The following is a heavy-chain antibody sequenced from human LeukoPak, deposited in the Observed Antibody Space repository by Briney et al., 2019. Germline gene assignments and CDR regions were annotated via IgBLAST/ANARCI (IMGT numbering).Heavy chain of an antibody. J-gene: IGHJ4*02. V-gene: IGHV1-8*02. CDR1: GGTFSSYA. Sequence: ASVKVSCKASGGTFSSYAISWVRQAPGQGLEWMGWMNPNSGNTGYAQKFQGRVTMTRNTSISTAYMELSSLRSEDTAVYYCARAGLPTVTMCHFDYWGQGTLVTVSS. CDR2: MNPNSGNT. CDR3: ARAGLPTVTMCHFDY. D-gene: IGHD4-17*01.